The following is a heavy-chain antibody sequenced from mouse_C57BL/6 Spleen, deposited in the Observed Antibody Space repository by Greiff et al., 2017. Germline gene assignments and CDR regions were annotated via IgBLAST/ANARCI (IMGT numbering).Heavy chain of an antibody. CDR1: GYTFTDYY. V-gene: IGHV1-26*01. CDR3: ARPGTRNYYYFDY. J-gene: IGHJ2*01. D-gene: IGHD4-1*01. CDR2: INPNNGGT. Sequence: EVQLHQSGPELVKPGASVKISCKASGYTFTDYYMNWVKQSHGKSLEWIGDINPNNGGTSYNQKFKGKATLTVDKSSSTAYMELRSLTSEDSAVYYCARPGTRNYYYFDYWGQGTTLTVSS.